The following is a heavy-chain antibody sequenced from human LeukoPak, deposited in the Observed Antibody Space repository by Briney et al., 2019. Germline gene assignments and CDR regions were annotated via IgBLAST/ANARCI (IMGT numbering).Heavy chain of an antibody. J-gene: IGHJ5*02. CDR2: IKQDGSEK. D-gene: IGHD2-2*01. CDR1: GFTFSSYW. CDR3: ARGDIVVVPAAMSWFDP. V-gene: IGHV3-7*04. Sequence: PGGSLRLSCAASGFTFSSYWMSWVRQAPGKGLEWVANIKQDGSEKYYVDSVKGRFTISRDSAKNSLYLQMNSLRAEDTAVYYCARGDIVVVPAAMSWFDPWGQGTLVTVSS.